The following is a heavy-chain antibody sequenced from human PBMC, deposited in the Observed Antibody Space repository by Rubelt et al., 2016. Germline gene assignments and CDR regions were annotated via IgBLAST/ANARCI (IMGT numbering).Heavy chain of an antibody. D-gene: IGHD3-22*01. CDR1: GYTFTGYY. Sequence: QVQLVQSGAEVKKPGASVKVSCKASGYTFTGYYMHWVRQAPGQGLEWMGWINPNSGGTNYAQKFQGSVTRTRDTSISTAYMELSRLRSDDTAVYYCARFAIGGHSSGYLFDYWGQGTLVTVSS. J-gene: IGHJ4*02. CDR3: ARFAIGGHSSGYLFDY. V-gene: IGHV1-2*02. CDR2: INPNSGGT.